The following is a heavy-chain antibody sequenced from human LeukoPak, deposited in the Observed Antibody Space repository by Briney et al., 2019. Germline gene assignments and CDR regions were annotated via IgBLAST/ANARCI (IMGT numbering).Heavy chain of an antibody. J-gene: IGHJ6*02. D-gene: IGHD3-16*02. CDR1: GGTFSSYA. CDR2: IIPIFGTA. V-gene: IGHV1-69*06. Sequence: ASVKVSCKASGGTFSSYAISWVRQAPGQGLEWMGGIIPIFGTANYAQKFQGRVTITADKSTSTAYMELSSLRSEDTAVYYCARAGYRSVGYYGMDVWGQGTTVTVSS. CDR3: ARAGYRSVGYYGMDV.